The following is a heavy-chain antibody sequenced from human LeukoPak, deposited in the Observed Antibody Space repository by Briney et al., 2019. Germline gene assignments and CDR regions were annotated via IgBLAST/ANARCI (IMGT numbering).Heavy chain of an antibody. CDR1: GVSISSGDYY. J-gene: IGHJ4*02. D-gene: IGHD6-13*01. Sequence: SETLSLTCTVSGVSISSGDYYWSWIRQHPGKGLERIGYIYYSGSTYYNPSLKSRVTMSVDTSKNQFSLKLSSVTAADTAVYYCARDVIAAAGTGYIDYWGQGTLVTVSS. CDR2: IYYSGST. V-gene: IGHV4-31*03. CDR3: ARDVIAAAGTGYIDY.